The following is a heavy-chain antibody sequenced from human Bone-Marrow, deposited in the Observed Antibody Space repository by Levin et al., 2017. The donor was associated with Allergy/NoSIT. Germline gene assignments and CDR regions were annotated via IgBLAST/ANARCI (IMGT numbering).Heavy chain of an antibody. CDR3: ARDRREASSSLFSWYFDI. V-gene: IGHV4-39*07. J-gene: IGHJ2*01. D-gene: IGHD6-6*01. CDR2: IYFSGST. CDR1: GGSIRSSSYH. Sequence: NASETLSLTCTGSGGSIRSSSYHWGWIRQSPGKGLEWIGTIYFSGSTYYNPSLKSRVTISVDTSKNQFSLKLTTVTAAATAVYYCARDRREASSSLFSWYFDIWGRGTLVTVSS.